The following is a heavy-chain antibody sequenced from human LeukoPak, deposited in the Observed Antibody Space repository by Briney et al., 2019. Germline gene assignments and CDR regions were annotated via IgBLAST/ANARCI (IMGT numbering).Heavy chain of an antibody. V-gene: IGHV1-2*02. CDR3: ARGEDSSGYYDPYFDY. Sequence: ASVKVSCXASGYTFTGYYMHWVRQAPGQGLEWMGWINPNSGGTNYAQKFQGRVTMTRDTSISTAYMELSRLRSDDTAVYYCARGEDSSGYYDPYFDYWGQGTLVTVSS. CDR2: INPNSGGT. J-gene: IGHJ4*02. CDR1: GYTFTGYY. D-gene: IGHD3-22*01.